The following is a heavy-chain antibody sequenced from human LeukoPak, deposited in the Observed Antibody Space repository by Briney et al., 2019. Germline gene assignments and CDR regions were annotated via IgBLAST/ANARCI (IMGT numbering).Heavy chain of an antibody. CDR1: GGTFSSYA. V-gene: IGHV1-69*06. CDR2: IIPIFGTA. J-gene: IGHJ5*02. Sequence: ASVKVSCKASGGTFSSYAISWVRQAPGQGLEWMGGIIPIFGTANYAQKFQGRVTITADKSTSTAYMELSSLRSEDTAVYYCARDLSRVGATRLVTYNWFDPWGQGTLVTVSS. CDR3: ARDLSRVGATRLVTYNWFDP. D-gene: IGHD1-26*01.